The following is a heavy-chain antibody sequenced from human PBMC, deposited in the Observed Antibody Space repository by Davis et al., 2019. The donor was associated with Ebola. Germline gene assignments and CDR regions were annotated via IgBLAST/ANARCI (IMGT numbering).Heavy chain of an antibody. CDR2: ISSSSYI. V-gene: IGHV3-21*01. J-gene: IGHJ6*02. Sequence: LSLTCAASGFTFSSYSMDWVRQAPGKGLEWVSSISSSSYIYYADSVKGRFTISRDNAKNSLYLQMNSLRAEDTAVYYCARVGLYSSGWYGAYYYYYGMDVWGQGTTVTVSS. CDR1: GFTFSSYS. CDR3: ARVGLYSSGWYGAYYYYYGMDV. D-gene: IGHD6-19*01.